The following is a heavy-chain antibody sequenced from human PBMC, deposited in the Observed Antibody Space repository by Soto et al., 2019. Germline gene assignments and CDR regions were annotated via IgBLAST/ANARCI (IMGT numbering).Heavy chain of an antibody. CDR1: GFTFSNAW. D-gene: IGHD4-17*01. CDR2: IKSKTDGGTT. J-gene: IGHJ4*02. V-gene: IGHV3-15*01. Sequence: EVQLVESGGGLVKPGGSLRLSCAASGFTFSNAWMSWVRQAPGKGLEWVGRIKSKTDGGTTDYAAPVKGRFTISRDDSKNTLYLQMNSLKTEDTAVYYCTTGTGYGDYPADYFDYWGQGTLVTVSS. CDR3: TTGTGYGDYPADYFDY.